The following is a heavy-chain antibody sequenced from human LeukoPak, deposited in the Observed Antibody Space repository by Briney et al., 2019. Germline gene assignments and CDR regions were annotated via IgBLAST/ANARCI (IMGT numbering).Heavy chain of an antibody. CDR2: IIPILGIA. D-gene: IGHD3-22*01. CDR1: GGTFSSYA. J-gene: IGHJ4*02. CDR3: ARGEYYYDSSGYVWSVAFDY. Sequence: SVKVSCKASGGTFSSYAISWVRQAPGQGLEWMGRIIPILGIANYAQKFQGRVTMTTDTSTSTAYMELRSLRSDDTAVYYCARGEYYYDSSGYVWSVAFDYWGQGTLVTVSS. V-gene: IGHV1-69*04.